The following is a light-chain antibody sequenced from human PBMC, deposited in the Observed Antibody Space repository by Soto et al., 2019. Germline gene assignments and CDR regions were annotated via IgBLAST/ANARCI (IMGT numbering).Light chain of an antibody. CDR1: SSDVGSYNR. V-gene: IGLV2-18*02. CDR3: SSYTSSSTYV. Sequence: QSALTQPPSVSGSPGQSVTISCTGTSSDVGSYNRVSWYQQPPGTAPKLMISEVSNRPSGVPDRFSGSKSGNTASLTISELQAEDEADYYCSSYTSSSTYVFGTGTKVTVL. J-gene: IGLJ1*01. CDR2: EVS.